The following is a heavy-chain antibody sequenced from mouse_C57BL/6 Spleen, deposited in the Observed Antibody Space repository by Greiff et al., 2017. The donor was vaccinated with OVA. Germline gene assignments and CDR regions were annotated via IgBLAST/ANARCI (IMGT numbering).Heavy chain of an antibody. CDR1: GYTFTSYW. CDR2: IHPNSGST. Sequence: QVQLKQPGAELVKPGASVKLSCKASGYTFTSYWMHWVKQRPGQGLEWIGMIHPNSGSTNYNEKFKSKATLTVDKSSSTAYMQLSSLTSEDSAVYYCARLEDYYAMDYWGQGTSVTVSS. J-gene: IGHJ4*01. V-gene: IGHV1-64*01. CDR3: ARLEDYYAMDY.